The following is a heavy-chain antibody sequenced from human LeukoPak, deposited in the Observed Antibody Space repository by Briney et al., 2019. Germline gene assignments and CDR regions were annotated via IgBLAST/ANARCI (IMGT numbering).Heavy chain of an antibody. Sequence: PGGSLRLSCAASGFTFSTYNINWVRQAPGKGLEWVSSISPSSSYIYYADSVKGRFTISRDNAKNSLYLQMNSLRAEDTAVYYCARDRYSTSLDAFDIWGRGTMVTVSS. D-gene: IGHD6-13*01. CDR1: GFTFSTYN. CDR3: ARDRYSTSLDAFDI. J-gene: IGHJ3*02. CDR2: ISPSSSYI. V-gene: IGHV3-21*01.